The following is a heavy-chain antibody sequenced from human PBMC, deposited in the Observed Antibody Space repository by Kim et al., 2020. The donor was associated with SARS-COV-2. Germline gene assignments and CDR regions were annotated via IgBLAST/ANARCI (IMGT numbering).Heavy chain of an antibody. J-gene: IGHJ4*02. V-gene: IGHV1-69*01. CDR3: ARAGVKFGKLYLFFDS. Sequence: QKFQGRLTITADESTNTAYLELRSLRSEDTAVYFCARAGVKFGKLYLFFDSWGQGTLVTVSS. D-gene: IGHD3-10*01.